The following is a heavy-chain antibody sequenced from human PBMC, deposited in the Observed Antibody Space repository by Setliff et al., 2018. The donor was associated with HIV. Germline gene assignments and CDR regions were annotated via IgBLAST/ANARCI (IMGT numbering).Heavy chain of an antibody. V-gene: IGHV3-23*01. CDR3: AKDRGPEGAPYSYYGMDV. CDR1: EFTFSTYA. J-gene: IGHJ6*02. CDR2: IGSNGGST. Sequence: GESPKISCAASEFTFSTYAMSWVRQAPGKGLEWVSVIGSNGGSTYYADSVKGRFTVSRDNSKNTLYLQMNSLRAEDTAVYYCAKDRGPEGAPYSYYGMDVWGQGTTVTVSS.